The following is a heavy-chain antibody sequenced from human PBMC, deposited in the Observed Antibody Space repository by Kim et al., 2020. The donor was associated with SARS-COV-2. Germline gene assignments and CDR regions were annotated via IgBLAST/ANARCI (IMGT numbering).Heavy chain of an antibody. CDR2: ISFDGSET. Sequence: GGSLRLSCATSGFTFSSFGMHWVRQAPGKGLEWVAVISFDGSETYYADSVKGRFTISRDNSKNTLHLQMDSLRAEDTAVYYCERGREQQVVLGWFDSWG. D-gene: IGHD2-15*01. V-gene: IGHV3-30*12. CDR3: ERGREQQVVLGWFDS. J-gene: IGHJ5*01. CDR1: GFTFSSFG.